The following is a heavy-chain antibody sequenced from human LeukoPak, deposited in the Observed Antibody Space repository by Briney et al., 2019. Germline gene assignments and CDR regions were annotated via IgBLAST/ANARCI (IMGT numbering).Heavy chain of an antibody. CDR1: GLTFSSYA. J-gene: IGHJ4*02. CDR3: AKDVRPAQNYFDY. Sequence: GGSLRLSCAASGLTFSSYAMSWVRQAPGKGLEWVSAISGSGGSTYYADSVKGRFTISRDNSKNTLYLQVNSLRAEDTAVYYCAKDVRPAQNYFDYWGQGTLVTVSS. V-gene: IGHV3-23*01. CDR2: ISGSGGST.